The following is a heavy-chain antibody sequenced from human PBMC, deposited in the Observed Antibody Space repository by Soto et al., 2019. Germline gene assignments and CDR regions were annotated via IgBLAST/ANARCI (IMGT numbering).Heavy chain of an antibody. CDR3: TRGRMDGWLLYYIDY. CDR2: IKQDGSEK. V-gene: IGHV3-7*01. J-gene: IGHJ4*02. Sequence: EVQLVESGGGLVQPGGSLRLSCAASGFTFSTYWMSWVRQAPGKGLEWVANIKQDGSEKYYVDSVKGRFTISRDNAKKSLYLQMNSLRAEETAVYYCTRGRMDGWLLYYIDYWGQGTLVTVSS. D-gene: IGHD2-15*01. CDR1: GFTFSTYW.